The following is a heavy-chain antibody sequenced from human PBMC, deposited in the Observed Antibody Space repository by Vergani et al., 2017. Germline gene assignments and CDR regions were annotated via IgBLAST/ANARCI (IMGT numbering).Heavy chain of an antibody. CDR2: INWNGGGT. D-gene: IGHD2-2*01. CDR1: GFTFDDYG. CDR3: GMYCSSATCGTHPRVQNYGMDV. Sequence: EVQLVESGGGVVRPGGSLRLSCAASGFTFDDYGMSWVRQAPGKGLEWVSGINWNGGGTGYADSVKGRFTISRDNAKNSLYLQMNSLRAEDTALYYCGMYCSSATCGTHPRVQNYGMDVWGQGTTVTVS. V-gene: IGHV3-20*04. J-gene: IGHJ6*02.